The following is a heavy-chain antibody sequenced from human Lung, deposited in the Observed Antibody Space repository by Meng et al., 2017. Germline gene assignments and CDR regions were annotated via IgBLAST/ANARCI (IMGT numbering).Heavy chain of an antibody. Sequence: EAQLVEPGGGLVKPGGSLRLSCAASGFTFSSYSMNRVRQAPGKGLEWVSSISSSSTYADSVKGRFTISRDNAKNSLYLQMNSLRAEDTAVYYCARGRVVVAATPSDYWGQGTLVTVSS. V-gene: IGHV3-21*01. CDR1: GFTFSSYS. CDR2: ISSSST. D-gene: IGHD2-15*01. CDR3: ARGRVVVAATPSDY. J-gene: IGHJ4*02.